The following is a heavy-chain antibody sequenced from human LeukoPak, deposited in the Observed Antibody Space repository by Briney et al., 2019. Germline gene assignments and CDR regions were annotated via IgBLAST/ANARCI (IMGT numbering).Heavy chain of an antibody. D-gene: IGHD6-13*01. V-gene: IGHV4-39*01. J-gene: IGHJ5*02. Sequence: SETLSLTCTVSDGSISSNNYYWAWIRQPPGKGLEWIGSHFYSGRTYYNPSLKSRVTISVDTSKNQFFLRLNSVTAADTALYHCARHLAAAGTSYNWFDRWGQGTQVTVSS. CDR2: HFYSGRT. CDR1: DGSISSNNYY. CDR3: ARHLAAAGTSYNWFDR.